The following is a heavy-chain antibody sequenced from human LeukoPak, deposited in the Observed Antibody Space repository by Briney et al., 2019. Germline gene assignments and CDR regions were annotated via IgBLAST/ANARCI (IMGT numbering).Heavy chain of an antibody. J-gene: IGHJ4*02. CDR3: ARSAYSSGWFEFDY. CDR1: GXSISYYY. V-gene: IGHV4-59*08. CDR2: IYYSGSI. D-gene: IGHD6-19*01. Sequence: SETLSLTCTVSGXSISYYYWSWIRQPPGKGLEWIGYIYYSGSISYNPSLKSRVTISLDTSKNQFSLKLSSVTAADTAVYYCARSAYSSGWFEFDYWGQGTLVTVSS.